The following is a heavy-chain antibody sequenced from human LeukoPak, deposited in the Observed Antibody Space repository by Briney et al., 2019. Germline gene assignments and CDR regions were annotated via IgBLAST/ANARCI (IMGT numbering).Heavy chain of an antibody. Sequence: PSETLSLTCTVSGASIRNYYWSWIRQPPGKGLEWIGYIYYSGSTNYNPSLRSRVTISVDKSKNQFSLKLSSVTAADTAVYYCARDSSGYYFDYWGQGTLATVSS. V-gene: IGHV4-59*01. D-gene: IGHD3-22*01. J-gene: IGHJ4*02. CDR3: ARDSSGYYFDY. CDR1: GASIRNYY. CDR2: IYYSGST.